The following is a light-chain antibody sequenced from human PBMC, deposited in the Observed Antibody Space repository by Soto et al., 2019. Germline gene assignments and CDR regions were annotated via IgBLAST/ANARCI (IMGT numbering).Light chain of an antibody. Sequence: QSVLTQPASVSGSPGQSITISCTGTSSDIASYKFVSWFQHHPGKAPKLLIYEVNNRPSGISNRFSGSKSGNTASLTISGLQAEDEADYYCSSYAGSNNYVFGTGTKVTVL. CDR3: SSYAGSNNYV. CDR1: SSDIASYKF. V-gene: IGLV2-14*01. CDR2: EVN. J-gene: IGLJ1*01.